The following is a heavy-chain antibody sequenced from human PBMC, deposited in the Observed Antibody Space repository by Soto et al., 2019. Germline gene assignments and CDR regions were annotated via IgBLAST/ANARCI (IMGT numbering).Heavy chain of an antibody. CDR2: IYYSGST. D-gene: IGHD3-10*01. J-gene: IGHJ6*02. CDR3: ARVFGFGGMDV. CDR1: GGSISSGGYY. Sequence: QVQLQESGPGLVKPSQTLSLTCTVSGGSISSGGYYWSWIRQHPGKGLEWFGYIYYSGSTYYNPSLTSRVTISVDTSKHQFSLKLSSVTAAGTAVYYCARVFGFGGMDVWGQGTTVTVSS. V-gene: IGHV4-31*03.